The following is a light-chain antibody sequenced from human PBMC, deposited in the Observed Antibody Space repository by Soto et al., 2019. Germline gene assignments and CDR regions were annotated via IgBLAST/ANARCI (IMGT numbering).Light chain of an antibody. V-gene: IGKV3-20*01. CDR1: QSVSSNY. CDR2: GAS. J-gene: IGKJ2*01. CDR3: QQYGSSPNT. Sequence: EIVLTQSPGTLSLSPGERATLSCRASQSVSSNYLAWHQQKAGQAPRLLIYGASSRATGIPDRFSGSGSGTDFTLTISRLEPEDSAVYYCQQYGSSPNTFGQGTKLEIK.